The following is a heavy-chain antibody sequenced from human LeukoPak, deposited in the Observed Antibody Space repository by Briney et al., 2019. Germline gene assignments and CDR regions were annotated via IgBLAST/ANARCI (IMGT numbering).Heavy chain of an antibody. CDR1: GGTFSSYA. J-gene: IGHJ3*02. D-gene: IGHD5-12*01. CDR2: IIPIFGTA. CDR3: ARAYPCGYDWFDAFDI. V-gene: IGHV1-69*13. Sequence: SVKVSCKASGGTFSSYAISWVRQAPGQGLEWMGGIIPIFGTANYAQKFQGRVTITADESTSTAYMELSSLRSEDTAVYYCARAYPCGYDWFDAFDIWGQGTMVTVSS.